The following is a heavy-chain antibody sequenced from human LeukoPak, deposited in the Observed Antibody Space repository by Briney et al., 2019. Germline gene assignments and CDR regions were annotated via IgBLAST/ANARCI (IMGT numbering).Heavy chain of an antibody. D-gene: IGHD3-10*01. J-gene: IGHJ4*02. CDR1: GGSLTGHY. CDR3: ARRPNYFGSGSYYLG. V-gene: IGHV4-34*01. Sequence: PSETLSLTCAVYGGSLTGHYWNWIRQPPGKGLEWIGEINHTGNTNYNPSLNSRVSMSVDKSNKQFSLKVTSVTAADTAVYYCARRPNYFGSGSYYLGWGQGTLVTVSS. CDR2: INHTGNT.